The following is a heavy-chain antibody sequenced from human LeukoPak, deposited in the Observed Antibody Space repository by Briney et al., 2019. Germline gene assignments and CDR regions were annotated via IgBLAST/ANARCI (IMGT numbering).Heavy chain of an antibody. J-gene: IGHJ4*02. V-gene: IGHV1-2*02. CDR1: GYTFTGYY. D-gene: IGHD2-8*01. CDR2: INPNSGGT. CDR3: AGYVMGLDF. Sequence: VASVKVSCKASGYTFTGYYVHWVRQAPGQGLEWMGWINPNSGGTNYAQKFQGRVTMTRDTSISTAYMELSRLRSDDTAVYYRAGYVMGLDFWGQGTLVTVSS.